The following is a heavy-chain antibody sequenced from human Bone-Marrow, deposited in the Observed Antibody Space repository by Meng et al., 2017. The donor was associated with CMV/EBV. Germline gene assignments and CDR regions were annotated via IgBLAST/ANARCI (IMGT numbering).Heavy chain of an antibody. D-gene: IGHD6-6*01. CDR2: ISGGST. V-gene: IGHV3-38-3*01. CDR3: ARGGIEYSSSWADYYGMDV. J-gene: IGHJ6*02. Sequence: GGSLRLSCAASGFTVSSNEMSWVRQAPGKGLEWVSSISGGSTYYADSRKGRLTISRDNSKNTLYLQMNSLRAEDTAVYYCARGGIEYSSSWADYYGMDVWGQGTTVTVSS. CDR1: GFTVSSNE.